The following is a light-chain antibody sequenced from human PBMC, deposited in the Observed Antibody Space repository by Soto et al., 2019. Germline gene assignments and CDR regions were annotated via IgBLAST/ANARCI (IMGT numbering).Light chain of an antibody. CDR3: QQRYKLPVT. Sequence: EIVLTQSPAALSFSPGERATLSCRASQSVGNSLAWYQQKPGQAPRLLIYDASSKPTDIPARFTGSGSGTEFSLTISGLKPEDFAVYYCQQRYKLPVTFGRGTKVEIK. J-gene: IGKJ4*01. V-gene: IGKV3-11*01. CDR2: DAS. CDR1: QSVGNS.